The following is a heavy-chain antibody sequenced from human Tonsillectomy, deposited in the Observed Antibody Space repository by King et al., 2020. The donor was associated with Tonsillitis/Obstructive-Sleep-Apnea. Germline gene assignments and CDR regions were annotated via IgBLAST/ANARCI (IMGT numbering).Heavy chain of an antibody. D-gene: IGHD1-26*01. V-gene: IGHV5-51*01. CDR1: GYSFTSYW. J-gene: IGHJ3*02. CDR2: IYPGDSDT. Sequence: QLVQSGAEVKKPGESLKISCKGSGYSFTSYWIGWVRQMPGKGLEWMGIIYPGDSDTRYSPSFQGQVTISADKSISTACLQWSSLKAADTAMYYCARKYSGSTFSENAFDIGGQGTMVTVSS. CDR3: ARKYSGSTFSENAFDI.